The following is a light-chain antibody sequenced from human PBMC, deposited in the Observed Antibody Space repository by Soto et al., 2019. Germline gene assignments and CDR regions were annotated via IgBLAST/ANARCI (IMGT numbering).Light chain of an antibody. J-gene: IGKJ2*01. Sequence: DVPMTQSPSTLSASVGDRVTITCRASQNIWTYLAWYQHKPVQAPKLLISEASSLKSGVASRFGGSGSGTEFTLTISSLQPDDFATYYCHQYTAFPVDFGQGTKLEIE. CDR3: HQYTAFPVD. CDR1: QNIWTY. V-gene: IGKV1-5*03. CDR2: EAS.